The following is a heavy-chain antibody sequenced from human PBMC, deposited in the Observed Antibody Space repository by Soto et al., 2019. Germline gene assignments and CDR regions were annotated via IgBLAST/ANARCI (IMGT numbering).Heavy chain of an antibody. V-gene: IGHV1-69*13. D-gene: IGHD6-19*01. CDR3: ARDAQPRSYSSGRYYFDY. J-gene: IGHJ4*02. CDR2: IIPIFGTA. CDR1: GGTFSSYA. Sequence: ASVKVSCKASGGTFSSYAISWVRQAPGQGLEWMGGIIPIFGTANYAQKFQGRVTITADESTSTAYMELSSLRSEDTAVYYCARDAQPRSYSSGRYYFDYWGQGTLVTVSS.